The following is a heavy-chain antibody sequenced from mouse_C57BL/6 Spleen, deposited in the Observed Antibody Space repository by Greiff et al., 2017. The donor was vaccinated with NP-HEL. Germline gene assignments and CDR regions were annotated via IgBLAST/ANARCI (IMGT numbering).Heavy chain of an antibody. D-gene: IGHD2-3*01. CDR1: GYTFTSYW. J-gene: IGHJ4*01. Sequence: QVQLQQPGAELVKPGASVKLSCKASGYTFTSYWMHWVKQRPGQGLEWIGMIHPNSGSTNYNEKFKSKATLTVDKSSSTAYMQLSSLTSEDSAVYYCARCDGYYRAMDYWGQGTSVTVSS. CDR3: ARCDGYYRAMDY. CDR2: IHPNSGST. V-gene: IGHV1-64*01.